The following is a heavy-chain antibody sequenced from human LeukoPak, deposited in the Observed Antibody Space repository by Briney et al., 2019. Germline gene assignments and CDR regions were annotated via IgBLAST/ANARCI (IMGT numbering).Heavy chain of an antibody. D-gene: IGHD2-21*02. J-gene: IGHJ3*02. V-gene: IGHV3-53*01. CDR1: GFTVNSTY. CDR3: AAGGVTAERHAFEI. Sequence: PGGSLRLSCVASGFTVNSTYMTWVRQTPGKGLDWDSLIYRGGNIYYGDSVRGRFTMSRDISQNVVFLEINTLRAEDTAVYYCAAGGVTAERHAFEIWGHGTVVTVSS. CDR2: IYRGGNI.